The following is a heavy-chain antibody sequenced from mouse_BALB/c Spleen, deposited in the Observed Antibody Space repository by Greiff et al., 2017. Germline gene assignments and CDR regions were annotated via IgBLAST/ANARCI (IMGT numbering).Heavy chain of an antibody. D-gene: IGHD1-1*01. Sequence: EVQLQQSGTVLARPGASVKMSCKASGYSFTSYWMHWVKQRPGQGLEWIGAIYPGNSDTSYNQKFKGKAKLTAVTSASTAYMELSSLTNEDSAVYYCTRDYGSSYGYYAMDYWGQGTSVTVSS. CDR2: IYPGNSDT. CDR3: TRDYGSSYGYYAMDY. J-gene: IGHJ4*01. V-gene: IGHV1-5*01. CDR1: GYSFTSYW.